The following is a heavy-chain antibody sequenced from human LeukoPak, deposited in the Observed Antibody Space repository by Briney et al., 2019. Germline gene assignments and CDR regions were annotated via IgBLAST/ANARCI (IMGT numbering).Heavy chain of an antibody. CDR1: SGSISGYY. V-gene: IGHV4-59*01. D-gene: IGHD3-22*01. CDR3: ARHPLDRSGYTLDY. J-gene: IGHJ4*02. Sequence: PSETLSLTCTVSSGSISGYYWSWIRQPPGKGLEWIGYISYSGRTNYNPSLKSRVTISVDTSKDQFFLKLSAVTAADTAVYYCARHPLDRSGYTLDYWGQGTLVTVSS. CDR2: ISYSGRT.